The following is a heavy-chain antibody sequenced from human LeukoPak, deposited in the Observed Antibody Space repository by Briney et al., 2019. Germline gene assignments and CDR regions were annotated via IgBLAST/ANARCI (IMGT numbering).Heavy chain of an antibody. CDR1: RFTFRSNA. Sequence: GGSLRLSCAASRFTFRSNAMSWVRQAPGQGLEWVSSISASGSSTYYAGSVKVRFTIYRDNSKNTLSLQMNSLRAEDTALYYCATNYGDYVNRFDPWGQGTLVTVSS. CDR2: ISASGSST. V-gene: IGHV3-23*01. CDR3: ATNYGDYVNRFDP. D-gene: IGHD4-17*01. J-gene: IGHJ5*02.